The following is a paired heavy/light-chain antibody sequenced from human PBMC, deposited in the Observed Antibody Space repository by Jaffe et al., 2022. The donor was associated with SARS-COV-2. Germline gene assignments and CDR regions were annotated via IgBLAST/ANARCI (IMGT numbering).Light chain of an antibody. Sequence: QSVLTQPPSVSGAPGQRVTLSCAGSSSNIGPGYDVHWYQQLPGTAPKLLIYDTTNRPSGVPDRFSGSRSGTSASLAISGLQGEDEADYYCQSYDPTLVAWVFGGGTKLTV. V-gene: IGLV1-40*01. CDR2: DTT. CDR1: SSNIGPGYD. J-gene: IGLJ3*02. CDR3: QSYDPTLVAWV.
Heavy chain of an antibody. CDR1: GGSISSGSYY. V-gene: IGHV4-61*02. CDR2: ISVNGNI. Sequence: QVQLQESGPGLVKPSQTLSLTCTVSGGSISSGSYYWNWIRQPAGKGLEWIGRISVNGNINYNPSLKSRVAISQDPSKNQFSLKLSSVTAADTAVYYCARNYYNSGSYGDWGQGTLVTVSS. CDR3: ARNYYNSGSYGD. J-gene: IGHJ4*02. D-gene: IGHD3-10*01.